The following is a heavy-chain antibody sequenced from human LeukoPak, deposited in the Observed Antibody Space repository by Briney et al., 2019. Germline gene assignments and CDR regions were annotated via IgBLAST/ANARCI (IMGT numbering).Heavy chain of an antibody. V-gene: IGHV3-23*01. J-gene: IGHJ4*02. CDR3: ATYSSSWYYFDY. CDR1: GFTFSSYA. CDR2: ISGSGGST. D-gene: IGHD6-13*01. Sequence: GSLRLSCAASGFTFSSYAMSWVRQAPGKGLEWVSAISGSGGSTYYADSVKGRFTISRDNSKNTLYLQMNSLRAEDTAVYYCATYSSSWYYFDYWGQGTLVTVSS.